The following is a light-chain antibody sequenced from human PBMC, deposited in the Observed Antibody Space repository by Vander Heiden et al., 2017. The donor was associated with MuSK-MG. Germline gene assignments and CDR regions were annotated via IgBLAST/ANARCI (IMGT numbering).Light chain of an antibody. Sequence: RASPSVSSYLAWYQQNPGQAPSLLTYEASNSATGISGSFSGSGSGTDFTRTNSSVEADYFGEHYSQRPSNFGHGTKVDIK. V-gene: IGKV3-11*01. J-gene: IGKJ3*01. CDR3: QRPSN. CDR1: PSVSSY. CDR2: EAS.